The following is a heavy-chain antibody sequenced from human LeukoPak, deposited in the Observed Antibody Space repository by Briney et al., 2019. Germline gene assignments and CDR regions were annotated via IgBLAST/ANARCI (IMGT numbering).Heavy chain of an antibody. Sequence: PSETLSLTCTVSGGSISSYYWSWIRQPPGKGLEWIGYIYYSGSTNYNPSLKSRVTISVDTSKNQFSLKLSSVTAADTAVYYCARCRSGYDILTGYYSQIYWFDPWGQGTLVTVSS. J-gene: IGHJ5*02. D-gene: IGHD3-9*01. CDR1: GGSISSYY. CDR3: ARCRSGYDILTGYYSQIYWFDP. V-gene: IGHV4-59*12. CDR2: IYYSGST.